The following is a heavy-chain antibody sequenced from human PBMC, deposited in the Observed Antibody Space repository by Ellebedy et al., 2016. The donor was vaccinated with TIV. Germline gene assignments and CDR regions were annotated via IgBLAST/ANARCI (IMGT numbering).Heavy chain of an antibody. D-gene: IGHD2-2*01. CDR2: MNRDGSTI. CDR1: GFTFSNYW. CDR3: ARGGVTAAMDV. J-gene: IGHJ6*02. V-gene: IGHV3-74*01. Sequence: GESLKISCAASGFTFSNYWMHWVRQAPGKGLVWVSQMNRDGSTIRNADSVKGRFTISRDNAKNTLYLQMNSLRAEDTAVYYCARGGVTAAMDVWGQGATVTVSS.